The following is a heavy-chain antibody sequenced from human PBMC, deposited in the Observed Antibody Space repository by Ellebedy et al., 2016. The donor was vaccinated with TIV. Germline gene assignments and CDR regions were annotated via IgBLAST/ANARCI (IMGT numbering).Heavy chain of an antibody. D-gene: IGHD1-26*01. Sequence: ASVKVSCXASGYTFTSYYMHWLRQAPGQGLEWMGIINPSGGSTSYAQKFQGRVTMTRDTSTSTVYMELSSLRSEDTAVYYCAREWELLSFDYWGQGTLVTVSS. CDR2: INPSGGST. V-gene: IGHV1-46*01. J-gene: IGHJ4*02. CDR3: AREWELLSFDY. CDR1: GYTFTSYY.